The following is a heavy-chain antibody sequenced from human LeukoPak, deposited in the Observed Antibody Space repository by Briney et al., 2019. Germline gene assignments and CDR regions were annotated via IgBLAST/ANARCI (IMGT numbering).Heavy chain of an antibody. V-gene: IGHV3-21*01. J-gene: IGHJ4*02. CDR3: ARELWFGELSPYY. Sequence: TGGSLRLSCAASGFTFSSYSMNWVRQAPGKGLEWVSSISSSSSYIYYADSVKGRFTISRDNAKNSLYLQMNSLRAEDTAVYYCARELWFGELSPYYWGQGTLVTVFS. CDR2: ISSSSSYI. D-gene: IGHD3-10*01. CDR1: GFTFSSYS.